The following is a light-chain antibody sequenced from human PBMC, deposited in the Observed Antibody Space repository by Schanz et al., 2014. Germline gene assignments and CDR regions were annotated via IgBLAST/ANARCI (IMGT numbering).Light chain of an antibody. CDR1: QSVHIW. Sequence: DIQMTQSPSTLSASVGDRVAITCRASQSVHIWLAWYQQKPGKAPKVLIYQASNLESGVPSRFSGSGSGTEFTLTISSLQPEDFALYYCQQYNNWLWAFGQGTKVGIK. V-gene: IGKV1-5*03. CDR3: QQYNNWLWA. J-gene: IGKJ1*01. CDR2: QAS.